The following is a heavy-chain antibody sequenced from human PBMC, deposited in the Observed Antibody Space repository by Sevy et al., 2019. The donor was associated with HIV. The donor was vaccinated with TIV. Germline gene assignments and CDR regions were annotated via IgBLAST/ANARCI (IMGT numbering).Heavy chain of an antibody. J-gene: IGHJ3*01. CDR1: GFSFSTYS. V-gene: IGHV3-21*01. Sequence: GGSLRLSCTASGFSFSTYSMNWVRQAPGKGLEWVSSITSSRRYMYYADSVKGRFTISRDNAKNSLFLQMNSLRAEDTAIYYCARGRSLNDALDVWGPGTMVTASS. CDR2: ITSSRRYM. CDR3: ARGRSLNDALDV.